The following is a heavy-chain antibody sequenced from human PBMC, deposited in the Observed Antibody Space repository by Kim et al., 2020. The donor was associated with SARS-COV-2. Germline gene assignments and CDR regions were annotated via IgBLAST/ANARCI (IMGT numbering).Heavy chain of an antibody. V-gene: IGHV4-34*01. CDR1: GGSFSGYY. Sequence: SETLSLTCAVYGGSFSGYYWSWIRQPPGKGLEWIGEINHSGSTNYNPSLKSRVTISVDTSKNQFSLKLSSVTAADTAVYYCARGRGYGYYGSGSLDYWGQGTLVTVSS. CDR3: ARGRGYGYYGSGSLDY. J-gene: IGHJ4*02. CDR2: INHSGST. D-gene: IGHD3-10*01.